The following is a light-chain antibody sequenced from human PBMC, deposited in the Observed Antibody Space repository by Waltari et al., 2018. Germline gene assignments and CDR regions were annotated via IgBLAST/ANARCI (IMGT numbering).Light chain of an antibody. V-gene: IGLV2-23*02. CDR3: CSYGGSGTYVM. CDR2: ELI. Sequence: QSALTQPASVSGSPGQSITISCTGTSSDVGSYNLVSWYQQYPGKAPKLMIYELIHRPQGGSNGFSGSKSGNTASLTTSGLQAEDEADYYCCSYGGSGTYVMFGGGTKVTVL. CDR1: SSDVGSYNL. J-gene: IGLJ3*02.